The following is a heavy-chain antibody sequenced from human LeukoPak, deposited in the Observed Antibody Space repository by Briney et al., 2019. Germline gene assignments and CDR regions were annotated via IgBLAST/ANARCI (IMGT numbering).Heavy chain of an antibody. CDR3: ARDLDACGPRCDWFDP. CDR1: GFTFSSYS. Sequence: GGSLRLSCAASGFTFSSYSMNWVRQAPGKGLECVSYISSSSSTIYYADSGKGRFTISRDNAKNSLYLQMNSLRSAGTALYYCARDLDACGPRCDWFDPWGQGTLVTVSS. D-gene: IGHD1-1*01. CDR2: ISSSSSTI. V-gene: IGHV3-48*01. J-gene: IGHJ5*02.